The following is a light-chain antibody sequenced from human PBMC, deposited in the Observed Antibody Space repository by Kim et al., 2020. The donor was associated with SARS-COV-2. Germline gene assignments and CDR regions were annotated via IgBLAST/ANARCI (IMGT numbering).Light chain of an antibody. CDR1: SSDVGAYSF. V-gene: IGLV2-14*03. CDR2: DVS. J-gene: IGLJ3*02. Sequence: QSALTQPASVSGSPGQSITISCIGTSSDVGAYSFVSWYQQYPGKAPKLIIYDVSYRPSAISDRFSGSKSGNTASLSISRLQPGDEAHYYCCSYTGRWTWVFGGGTKVTVL. CDR3: CSYTGRWTWV.